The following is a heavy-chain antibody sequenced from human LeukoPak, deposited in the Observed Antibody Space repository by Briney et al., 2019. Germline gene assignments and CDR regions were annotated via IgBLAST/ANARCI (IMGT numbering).Heavy chain of an antibody. D-gene: IGHD3-10*01. Sequence: ASVKVSCKASGYTFTSYYMHWVRQAPGQGLEWMGIINPSGGSTSYAQKFQGRVTMTRDTSTSTVYMELSSLRSEDTAVNYCATPTFFGEGFGYWGQGTLVTVSS. CDR2: INPSGGST. CDR3: ATPTFFGEGFGY. CDR1: GYTFTSYY. V-gene: IGHV1-46*01. J-gene: IGHJ4*02.